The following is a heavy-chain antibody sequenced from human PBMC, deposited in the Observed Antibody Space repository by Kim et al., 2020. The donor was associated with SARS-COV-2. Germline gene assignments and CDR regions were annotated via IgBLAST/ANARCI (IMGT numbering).Heavy chain of an antibody. Sequence: SETLSLTCAVSGGSISSSNWWSWVRQPPGKGLEWIGEIYHSGSTNYNPSLKSRVTISVDKSKNQFSLKLSSVTAADTAVYYCASLGYCSSTSCYVPDYWGQGTLVTVSS. J-gene: IGHJ4*02. CDR3: ASLGYCSSTSCYVPDY. D-gene: IGHD2-2*01. CDR2: IYHSGST. CDR1: GGSISSSNW. V-gene: IGHV4-4*02.